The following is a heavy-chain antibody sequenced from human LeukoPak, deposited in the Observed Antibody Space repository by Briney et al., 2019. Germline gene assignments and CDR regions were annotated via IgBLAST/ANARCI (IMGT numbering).Heavy chain of an antibody. V-gene: IGHV5-10-1*01. D-gene: IGHD3-22*01. CDR1: GYSFTNYG. CDR3: ARQLDYYDKRDY. J-gene: IGHJ4*02. CDR2: IDPSDSYS. Sequence: PGESLRISCKGSGYSFTNYGISWVSQMLGKVLERMGRIDPSDSYSYYGPPFQGHVTITADKSISTSYLPWRNLKASDTAMYYCARQLDYYDKRDYWGQGTLVTVAS.